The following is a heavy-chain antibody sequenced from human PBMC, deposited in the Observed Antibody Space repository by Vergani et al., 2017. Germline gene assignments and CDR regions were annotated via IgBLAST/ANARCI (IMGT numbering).Heavy chain of an antibody. CDR3: ARAELITTESKGAFDY. V-gene: IGHV4-31*03. CDR1: GGSISSGGYF. D-gene: IGHD3-22*01. Sequence: QVQLQESGPGLVKPSQTLSLTCTVSGGSISSGGYFWSWIRQHPGKGLEWIGYIYYSGSTYYNPSLKSRLTISVDTSKNQFSLKLSSVTAADTAVSYCARAELITTESKGAFDYWGEGTLVTVSS. J-gene: IGHJ4*02. CDR2: IYYSGST.